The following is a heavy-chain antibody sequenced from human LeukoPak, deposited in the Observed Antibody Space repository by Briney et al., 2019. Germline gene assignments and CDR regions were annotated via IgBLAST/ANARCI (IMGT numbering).Heavy chain of an antibody. Sequence: PSETLSLTCTVSSGSISSYYWSWIRQPPGKGLEWIGYIYYSGSTNYNPSLKSRVTISVDTSKNQFSLKLSSVTAADTAVYYCARLDYCSGGSCYGNNWFDPWGQGTLVTVSS. CDR1: SGSISSYY. CDR3: ARLDYCSGGSCYGNNWFDP. J-gene: IGHJ5*02. D-gene: IGHD2-15*01. V-gene: IGHV4-59*08. CDR2: IYYSGST.